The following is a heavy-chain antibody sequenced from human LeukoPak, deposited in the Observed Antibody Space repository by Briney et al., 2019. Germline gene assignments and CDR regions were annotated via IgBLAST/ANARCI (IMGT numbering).Heavy chain of an antibody. CDR2: ISYDGSNK. V-gene: IGHV3-30-3*01. Sequence: GGSLRLSCAASGSTFSSYAMHWVRQAPGKGLEWVAVISYDGSNKYYADSVKGRFTISRDNSKNTLYLQMNSLRAEDTAVYYCAKEDAAAGDWGQGTLVTVSS. CDR3: AKEDAAAGD. D-gene: IGHD6-13*01. J-gene: IGHJ4*02. CDR1: GSTFSSYA.